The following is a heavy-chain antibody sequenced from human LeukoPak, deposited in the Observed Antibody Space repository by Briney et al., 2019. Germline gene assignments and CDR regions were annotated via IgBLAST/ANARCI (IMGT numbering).Heavy chain of an antibody. CDR3: ANLRTGTSDVFDI. V-gene: IGHV6-1*01. D-gene: IGHD2-8*02. CDR1: GDTVSSKRAA. CDR2: TFYRSKWNN. J-gene: IGHJ3*02. Sequence: SQTLSLTCAISGDTVSSKRAAWNWITQSPLRGVEWLGRTFYRSKWNNDYAVSVKGRITIKPDTSKNQFSLQLNSVTPEDTAVYYCANLRTGTSDVFDIWGQGTMVTVSS.